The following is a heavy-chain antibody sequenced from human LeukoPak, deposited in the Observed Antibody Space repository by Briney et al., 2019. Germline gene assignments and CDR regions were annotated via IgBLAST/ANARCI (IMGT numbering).Heavy chain of an antibody. CDR2: INSDGSST. J-gene: IGHJ4*02. V-gene: IGHV3-74*01. CDR3: ARAWGGVYYYGSGSHHPFDY. D-gene: IGHD3-10*01. Sequence: PGGSLRLSCAASGFTFSSYSMNWVRQAPGKGLVWVSRINSDGSSTSYADSVKGRFTISRDNAKNTLYLQMNSLRAEDTAVYYCARAWGGVYYYGSGSHHPFDYWGQGTLVTVSS. CDR1: GFTFSSYS.